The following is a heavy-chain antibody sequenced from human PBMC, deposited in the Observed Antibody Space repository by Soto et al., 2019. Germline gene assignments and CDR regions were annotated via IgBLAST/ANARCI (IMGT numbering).Heavy chain of an antibody. Sequence: QVQLVQSGAEVKKPGASVKVSCKASGYTFTSSGMSWVRQAPGQGLEWMGWISAHTGSSEYAQRFEATFTMTTDRSTSTAYMELRSLRSHDTAVYYCARAFFYQGSDSRGYSFDAFDFWGPGTLVTVSS. CDR1: GYTFTSSG. D-gene: IGHD3-22*01. J-gene: IGHJ3*01. V-gene: IGHV1-18*01. CDR3: ARAFFYQGSDSRGYSFDAFDF. CDR2: ISAHTGSS.